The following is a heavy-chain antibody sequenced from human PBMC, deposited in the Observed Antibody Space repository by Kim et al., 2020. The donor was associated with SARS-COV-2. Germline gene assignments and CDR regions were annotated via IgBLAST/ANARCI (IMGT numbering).Heavy chain of an antibody. J-gene: IGHJ6*02. Sequence: GGSLRLSCAASGFTVSSNYMSWVRQAPGKGLEWVSVIYSGGSTYYADSVKGRFTISRDNSKNTLYLQMNSLRAEDTAVYYCARAQYYDFWCGYYVPYYYYGMDVWGQGTTVTVSS. D-gene: IGHD3-3*01. V-gene: IGHV3-53*01. CDR2: IYSGGST. CDR1: GFTVSSNY. CDR3: ARAQYYDFWCGYYVPYYYYGMDV.